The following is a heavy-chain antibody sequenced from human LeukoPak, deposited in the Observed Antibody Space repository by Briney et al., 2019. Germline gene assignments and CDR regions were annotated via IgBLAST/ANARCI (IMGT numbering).Heavy chain of an antibody. CDR1: GFTFSSYG. Sequence: GGSLRLSCAASGFTFSSYGMHSVRQAPGKGLEWVAVIWYDGSNKYYADSVKGRFTISRDNSKNTLYLQMNSLRAEDTAVYYCAKTGYSSSWYWDYYYYMDVWGKGTTVTVSS. CDR2: IWYDGSNK. D-gene: IGHD6-13*01. CDR3: AKTGYSSSWYWDYYYYMDV. J-gene: IGHJ6*03. V-gene: IGHV3-33*06.